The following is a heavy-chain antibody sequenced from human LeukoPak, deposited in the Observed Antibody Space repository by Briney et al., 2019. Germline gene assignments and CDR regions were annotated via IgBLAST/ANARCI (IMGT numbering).Heavy chain of an antibody. V-gene: IGHV4-61*02. J-gene: IGHJ5*02. D-gene: IGHD3-3*01. CDR3: PRDRLENYDFWSGPRGSRNWFDP. CDR1: GGSISSGSYY. CDR2: IYTSGSH. Sequence: SQTLSLTCPVSGGSISSGSYYWSCIRQPAGKGLEWIGRIYTSGSHNYNPSLKGRVTISVKPSKNQFSLKLSSVTAADTAGYYCPRDRLENYDFWSGPRGSRNWFDPWGQGTLVTVSS.